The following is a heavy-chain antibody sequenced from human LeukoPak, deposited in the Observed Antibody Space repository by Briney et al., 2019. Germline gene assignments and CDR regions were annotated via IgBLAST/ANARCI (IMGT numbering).Heavy chain of an antibody. CDR3: ARSGPQMYGSGSYSNLGYYYYYGMDV. V-gene: IGHV4-4*07. CDR1: GGSISSYY. J-gene: IGHJ6*02. D-gene: IGHD3-10*01. Sequence: PSETLSLTCTVSGGSISSYYWSWIQQPAGKGLEWIGRIYTSGSTNYNPSLKSRVTMSVDTSKNQFSLKLSSVTAADTAVYYCARSGPQMYGSGSYSNLGYYYYYGMDVWGQGTTVTVSS. CDR2: IYTSGST.